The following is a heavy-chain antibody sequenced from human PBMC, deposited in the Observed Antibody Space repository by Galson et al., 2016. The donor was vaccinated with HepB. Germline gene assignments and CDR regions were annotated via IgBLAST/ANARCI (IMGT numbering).Heavy chain of an antibody. D-gene: IGHD5-12*01. CDR1: GFTFSNYA. CDR3: AKKRGWDTGYDSEFDH. V-gene: IGHV3-23*01. J-gene: IGHJ4*02. Sequence: SLRLSCAASGFTFSNYAMNWVRQSPGKGLEWVSSISGSGKSTYYADSVKGRFTISRDNSNNALYLHMDSLRAEDTAVYYCAKKRGWDTGYDSEFDHWGQGILVAVSP. CDR2: ISGSGKST.